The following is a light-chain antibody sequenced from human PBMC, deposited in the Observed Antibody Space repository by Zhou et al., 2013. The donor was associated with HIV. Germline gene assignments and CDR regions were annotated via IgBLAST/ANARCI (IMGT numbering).Light chain of an antibody. CDR2: KAS. V-gene: IGKV1-5*03. J-gene: IGKJ5*01. CDR3: QQYNTYPIT. CDR1: QTFSNW. Sequence: DIQMTQSPSTLSASVGDRVTITCRASQTFSNWLAWYQQKPGKAPKLLIHKASSLHFGVPSTFSGSRSGTEFTLTISGLQPDDCASYFCQQYNTYPITFGQGTRLDI.